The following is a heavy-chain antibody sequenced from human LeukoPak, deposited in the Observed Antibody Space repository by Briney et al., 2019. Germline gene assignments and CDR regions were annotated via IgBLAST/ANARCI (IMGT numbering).Heavy chain of an antibody. V-gene: IGHV4-4*07. CDR2: IYTSGST. D-gene: IGHD1-26*01. J-gene: IGHJ4*02. CDR3: ARDPSGSYYYYFDF. CDR1: GGSISSYY. Sequence: PSETLSLTCTVSGGSISSYYWSWIRQPAGKGLEWIGRIYTSGSTNYNPSLKSRVTMSVDTSKNQFSLKVSSVTAADTAVYYFARDPSGSYYYYFDFWGQGTLVTVSS.